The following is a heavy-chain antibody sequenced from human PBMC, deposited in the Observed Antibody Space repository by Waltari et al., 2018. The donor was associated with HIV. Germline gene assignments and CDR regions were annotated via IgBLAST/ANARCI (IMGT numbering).Heavy chain of an antibody. CDR2: ISQDGTNK. J-gene: IGHJ6*02. Sequence: QVQLVDSGGGVVQPGRSLRVSCAAFGFTFSTYAMHWVRQAPGKGLDRVAVISQDGTNKYYADSVKGRFTISRDNSKGTLDLQMNILRPEDTAVYYCASLQRGGNFYYYGMDVWGQGTTVTVSS. CDR3: ASLQRGGNFYYYGMDV. D-gene: IGHD6-25*01. CDR1: GFTFSTYA. V-gene: IGHV3-30*01.